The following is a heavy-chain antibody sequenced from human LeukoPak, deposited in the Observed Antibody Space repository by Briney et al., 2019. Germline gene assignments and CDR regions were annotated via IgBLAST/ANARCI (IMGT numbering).Heavy chain of an antibody. J-gene: IGHJ4*02. Sequence: TGGSLRLSCAASGFTFSSYGMHWVRQAPGKGLEWVAVISYDGGNKYYADSVKGRFTISRDNSKNTLYLQMNSLRAEDAAVYYCARGYSYGYDFDYWGQGTLVTVSS. D-gene: IGHD5-18*01. CDR1: GFTFSSYG. V-gene: IGHV3-30*03. CDR3: ARGYSYGYDFDY. CDR2: ISYDGGNK.